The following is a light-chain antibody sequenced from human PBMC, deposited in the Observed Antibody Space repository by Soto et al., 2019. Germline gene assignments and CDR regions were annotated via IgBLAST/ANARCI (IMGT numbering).Light chain of an antibody. J-gene: IGLJ2*01. Sequence: QSALTQPASVSGSPGQSITISCTGTSSDVDGYNYVSWYQQHPGKAPKLMIYDVSNRPSGVSNRFSGSKSGNTASLTISGLQVEDEADYYCSSYTSSSTLVVFGGGTKLTVL. CDR1: SSDVDGYNY. V-gene: IGLV2-14*01. CDR2: DVS. CDR3: SSYTSSSTLVV.